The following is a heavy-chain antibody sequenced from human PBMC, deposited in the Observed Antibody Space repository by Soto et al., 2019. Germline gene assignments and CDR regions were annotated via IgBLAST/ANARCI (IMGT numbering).Heavy chain of an antibody. CDR1: GGSISSGGYY. Sequence: SETLSLTCTVSGGSISSGGYYWSWIRQHPGKGLEWIGYIYYSGSTYYNPSLKSRVTISVDTSKNQFSLKLSSVTAADTAVYYCARGQDIVLMVYASNWFDPWGQETLVTVSS. D-gene: IGHD2-8*01. V-gene: IGHV4-31*03. CDR3: ARGQDIVLMVYASNWFDP. CDR2: IYYSGST. J-gene: IGHJ5*02.